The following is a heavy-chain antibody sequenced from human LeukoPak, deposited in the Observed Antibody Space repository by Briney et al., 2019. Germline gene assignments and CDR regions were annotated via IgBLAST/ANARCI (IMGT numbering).Heavy chain of an antibody. CDR2: IKRKTDGGTT. D-gene: IGHD2-8*01. CDR1: GFAFTNAW. V-gene: IGHV3-15*01. J-gene: IGHJ4*02. CDR3: AKMVREFYTIPYYFDY. Sequence: PGGSLRLSCAASGFAFTNAWMSWVRQAPGKGLEWVARIKRKTDGGTTDYAAPVKGRFTISRDDSQNTVYLQMNSLKTEDTAVYYCAKMVREFYTIPYYFDYWGQGTLVTVSS.